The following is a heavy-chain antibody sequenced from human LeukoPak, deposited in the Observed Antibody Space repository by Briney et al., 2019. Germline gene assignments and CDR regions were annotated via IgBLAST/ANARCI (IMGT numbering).Heavy chain of an antibody. J-gene: IGHJ5*02. CDR3: ARRPYCSGGSYYRSWFDP. CDR1: GYSFTSYW. Sequence: GESLKISCKGSGYSFTSYWIGWVRQMPGKGLEWMGIIYPGDSDTRYSPSFQGQVTISADKSISTAYLQWSSLKASDTAMYYCARRPYCSGGSYYRSWFDPWGQGTLVTVSS. V-gene: IGHV5-51*01. D-gene: IGHD2-15*01. CDR2: IYPGDSDT.